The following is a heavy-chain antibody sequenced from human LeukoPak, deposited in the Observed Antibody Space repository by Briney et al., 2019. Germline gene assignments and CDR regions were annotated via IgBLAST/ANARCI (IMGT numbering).Heavy chain of an antibody. CDR1: GGTFSSYA. CDR3: ARDLEGYFDWSGQETSNAFDI. D-gene: IGHD3-9*01. CDR2: ITPIFGTA. Sequence: ASVKVSCKASGGTFSSYAISWVRQAPGQGLEWMGGITPIFGTANYAQKFQGRVTITADESTSTAYMELSSLRSEDTAVYYCARDLEGYFDWSGQETSNAFDIWGQGTMVTVSS. V-gene: IGHV1-69*13. J-gene: IGHJ3*02.